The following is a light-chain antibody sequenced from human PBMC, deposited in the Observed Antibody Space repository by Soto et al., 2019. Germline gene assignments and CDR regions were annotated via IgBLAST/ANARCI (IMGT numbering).Light chain of an antibody. J-gene: IGKJ2*01. CDR3: QQYYGSPYT. CDR2: WAS. CDR1: QSVLSSSNNKNY. Sequence: DIVMTQSPDSLAVSLGGRATINCKSSQSVLSSSNNKNYLAWYQQKPGQTPKLLLYWASTRASGVPDRFSGSGSGTDFTLTITSLQAEDVALYYCQQYYGSPYTFGQGTKLEI. V-gene: IGKV4-1*01.